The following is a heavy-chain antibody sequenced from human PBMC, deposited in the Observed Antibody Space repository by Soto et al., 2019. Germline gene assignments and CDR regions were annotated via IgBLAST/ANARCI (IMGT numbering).Heavy chain of an antibody. V-gene: IGHV2-5*02. Sequence: QITLKESGPTLMKPTQTLTLTCTLSGFSLSTSGVGVGWIRQTPEKALEWLALIYWDDDKRYSPSLKSGLTITKDTSKNLVVLTMTNMDPVDTATYSCARYFYERSDYSLWDYGMAVWGQGTTVTVSS. J-gene: IGHJ6*02. CDR3: ARYFYERSDYSLWDYGMAV. CDR1: GFSLSTSGVG. CDR2: IYWDDDK. D-gene: IGHD3-22*01.